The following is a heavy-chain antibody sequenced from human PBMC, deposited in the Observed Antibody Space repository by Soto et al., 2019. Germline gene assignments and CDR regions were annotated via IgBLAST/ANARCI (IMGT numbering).Heavy chain of an antibody. D-gene: IGHD3-9*01. Sequence: QVQLVQSGAEVKKPGSSVKVSCKASGGTFSSYAISWVRQAPGQGLERMGGIIPIFGTANYAQKFQGRVTITADKSTSTAYMELSSLRSEDTAVYYCASWFPYYDIWTGYGMDVWGQGTTVTVSS. V-gene: IGHV1-69*06. CDR2: IIPIFGTA. CDR1: GGTFSSYA. J-gene: IGHJ6*02. CDR3: ASWFPYYDIWTGYGMDV.